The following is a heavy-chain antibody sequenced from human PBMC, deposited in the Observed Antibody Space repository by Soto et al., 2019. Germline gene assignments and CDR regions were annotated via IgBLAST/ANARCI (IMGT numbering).Heavy chain of an antibody. J-gene: IGHJ6*02. CDR2: IIPIFGTA. D-gene: IGHD6-19*01. CDR3: ARDRVYSSGWYYYYYGMDV. V-gene: IGHV1-69*06. CDR1: GGTFSSYA. Sequence: SVKVSCKASGGTFSSYAIGWVRQAPGQGLEWMGGIIPIFGTANYAQKFQGRVTITADKSTSTAYMELSSLRSEDTAVYYCARDRVYSSGWYYYYYGMDVWGQGTTVTVSS.